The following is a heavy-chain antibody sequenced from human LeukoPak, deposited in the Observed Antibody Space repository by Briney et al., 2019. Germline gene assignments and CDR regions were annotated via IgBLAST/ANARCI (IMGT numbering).Heavy chain of an antibody. CDR3: ATYYDTSGYRLDY. Sequence: SETLSLTCTVSGVSISSYYWSWIRQPPGKGLEWIGYIYYSGSTNYNPSLKSRVTISVDTSKNQFSLKLSSVTAADTAVYYCATYYDTSGYRLDYWGQGTLVTVSS. CDR2: IYYSGST. CDR1: GVSISSYY. D-gene: IGHD3-22*01. V-gene: IGHV4-59*12. J-gene: IGHJ4*02.